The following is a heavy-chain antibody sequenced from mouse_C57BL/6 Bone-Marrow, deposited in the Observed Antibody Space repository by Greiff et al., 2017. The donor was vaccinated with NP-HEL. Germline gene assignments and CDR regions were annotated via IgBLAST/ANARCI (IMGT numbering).Heavy chain of an antibody. V-gene: IGHV1-75*01. J-gene: IGHJ1*03. CDR1: GYTFTDYY. Sequence: QVQLQQPGAELVKPGASVKLSCKASGYTFTDYYINWVKQRPGQGLEWIGWIFPGSGSTYYNEKFKGKATLTVDKSSSTAYMLLSSLTSEDSAVYFCARWGYGSSYWYFDVWGTGTTVTVSS. CDR2: IFPGSGST. D-gene: IGHD1-1*01. CDR3: ARWGYGSSYWYFDV.